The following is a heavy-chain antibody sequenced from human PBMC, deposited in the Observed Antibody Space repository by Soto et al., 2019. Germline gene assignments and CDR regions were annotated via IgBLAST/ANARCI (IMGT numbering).Heavy chain of an antibody. J-gene: IGHJ4*02. CDR3: AGIAAAGKAGTGIDY. CDR1: GFTFSSYA. D-gene: IGHD6-13*01. Sequence: GGSLRLSCAASGFTFSSYAMSWVRQAPGKGLEWVSAISGSGGSTYYADSVKGRFTISRDNSKNTLYLQMNSLRAEDTAVYYCAGIAAAGKAGTGIDYWGQGTLVTVSS. V-gene: IGHV3-23*01. CDR2: ISGSGGST.